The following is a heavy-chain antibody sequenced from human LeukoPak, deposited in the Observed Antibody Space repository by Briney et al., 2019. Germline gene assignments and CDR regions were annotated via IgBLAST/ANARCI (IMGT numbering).Heavy chain of an antibody. D-gene: IGHD3-22*01. Sequence: GASVKVSCKASGYTFTSYGISWVRQAPGQGLEWMGWISAYNGNTNYAQKLQGRVTMTTDTSTSTAYMELRSLRSDDTVVYYCASTYRGDSSGYYFDYWGQGTLVTVSS. CDR2: ISAYNGNT. CDR1: GYTFTSYG. V-gene: IGHV1-18*01. CDR3: ASTYRGDSSGYYFDY. J-gene: IGHJ4*02.